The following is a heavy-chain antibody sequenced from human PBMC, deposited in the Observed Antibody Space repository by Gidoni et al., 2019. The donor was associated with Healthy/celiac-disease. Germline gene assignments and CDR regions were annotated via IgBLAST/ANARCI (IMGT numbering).Heavy chain of an antibody. D-gene: IGHD6-13*01. J-gene: IGHJ6*03. V-gene: IGHV4-4*07. CDR1: GGSISSYY. CDR3: ARDRIAAAGTPFYYYYMDV. CDR2: IYTSGST. Sequence: QVQLQESGPGLVKPSETLSLTCTVSGGSISSYYWSWIRQPAGKGLEWIGRIYTSGSTNYNPSLKSRVTMSVDTSKNQFSLKLSSVTAADTAVYYCARDRIAAAGTPFYYYYMDVWGKGTTVTVSS.